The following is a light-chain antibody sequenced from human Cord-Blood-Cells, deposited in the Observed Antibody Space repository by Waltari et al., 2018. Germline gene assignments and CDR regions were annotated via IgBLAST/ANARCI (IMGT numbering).Light chain of an antibody. Sequence: QSALTQPASVSGSPGQSITISCTGTSSDVGGYNYVSWYQQHPGNAPKLMIYEVSNRPSGVSKRFSGSKSGNTASLTISGLQAEDEADYYCSSYTSSSTLPYVFGTGTKVTVL. J-gene: IGLJ1*01. CDR2: EVS. V-gene: IGLV2-14*01. CDR3: SSYTSSSTLPYV. CDR1: SSDVGGYNY.